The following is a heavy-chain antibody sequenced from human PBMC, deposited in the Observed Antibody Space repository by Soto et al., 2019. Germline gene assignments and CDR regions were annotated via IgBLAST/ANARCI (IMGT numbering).Heavy chain of an antibody. V-gene: IGHV4-59*01. CDR1: GGSISSYY. CDR3: ARDSHYYYYYYMDV. CDR2: IYYSGST. Sequence: PSETLSLTCTVSGGSISSYYWSWIRQPPGKGLEWIGYIYYSGSTNYNPSLKSRVTTSVATSKNQFSLKLSSVTAADTAVYYCARDSHYYYYYYMDVSGKGTTVTVSS. J-gene: IGHJ6*03.